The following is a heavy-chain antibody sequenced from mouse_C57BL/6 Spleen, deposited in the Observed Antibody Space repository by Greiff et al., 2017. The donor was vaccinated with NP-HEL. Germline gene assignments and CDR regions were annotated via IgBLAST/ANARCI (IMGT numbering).Heavy chain of an antibody. D-gene: IGHD1-1*01. J-gene: IGHJ3*01. V-gene: IGHV5-6*01. CDR2: ISSGGSYT. CDR3: ARRDYYGSSYVETWFAY. Sequence: EVKLMESGGDLVKPGGSLKLSCAASGFTFSSYGMSWVRQTPDKRLEWVATISSGGSYTYYPDSVKGRFTISRDNAKNTLYLQMSSLKSEDTAMYYCARRDYYGSSYVETWFAYWGQGTLVTVSA. CDR1: GFTFSSYG.